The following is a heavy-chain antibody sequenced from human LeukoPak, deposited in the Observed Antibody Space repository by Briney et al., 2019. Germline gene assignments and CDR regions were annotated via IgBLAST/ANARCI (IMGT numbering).Heavy chain of an antibody. CDR2: ISAYNGNT. D-gene: IGHD3-10*01. J-gene: IGHJ4*02. CDR1: GYTFTSYG. CDR3: ARVDYGSGSYALDY. Sequence: ASVKVSCKASGYTFTSYGISGVRRAPGQGLEWMGWISAYNGNTNYAQKLQGRVTMTTDTSTSTAYMELRSLRSDDTAVYYCARVDYGSGSYALDYWGQGTLVTVSS. V-gene: IGHV1-18*01.